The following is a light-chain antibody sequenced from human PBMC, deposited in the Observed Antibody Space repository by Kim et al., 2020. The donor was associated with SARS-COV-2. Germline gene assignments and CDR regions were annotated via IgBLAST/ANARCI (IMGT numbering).Light chain of an antibody. CDR3: NSRDSSGNLWV. J-gene: IGLJ3*02. CDR1: SLRSYY. V-gene: IGLV3-19*01. Sequence: ALGQTVRIPCQGDSLRSYYASWYQQKPGQAPVLVIYGKNNRPSGIPDRFSGSSSGNTASLTITGAQAEDEADYYCNSRDSSGNLWVFGAGPHLTFL. CDR2: GKN.